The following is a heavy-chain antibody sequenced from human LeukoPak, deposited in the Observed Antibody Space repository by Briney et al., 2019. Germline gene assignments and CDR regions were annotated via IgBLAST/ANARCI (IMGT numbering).Heavy chain of an antibody. V-gene: IGHV1-18*01. CDR2: ISAYNGNT. J-gene: IGHJ4*02. Sequence: ASVKVSCKASGYTFTSYGIIWLRQAPGQGLEWMGWISAYNGNTNHAPKLQGRVTMTTDTSTSTAYMELRSLRSDDPAVYYCARDSEQLVEWYFDYWGQGTLVTVSS. D-gene: IGHD6-13*01. CDR1: GYTFTSYG. CDR3: ARDSEQLVEWYFDY.